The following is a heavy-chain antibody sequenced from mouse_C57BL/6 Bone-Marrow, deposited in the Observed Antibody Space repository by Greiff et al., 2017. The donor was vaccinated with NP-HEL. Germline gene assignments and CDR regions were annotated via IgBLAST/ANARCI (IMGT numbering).Heavy chain of an antibody. V-gene: IGHV1-64*01. CDR2: IHPNSGST. D-gene: IGHD1-1*01. CDR1: GYTFTSYW. J-gene: IGHJ4*01. Sequence: QVQLQQPGAELVKPGASVKLSCKASGYTFTSYWMHWVKQRPGQGLEWIGMIHPNSGSTNYNEKFKSKATLTVDKSSSTAYMQLSSLTSEDSAVYYCAITVVATDYAMDYRGQGTSVTVSS. CDR3: AITVVATDYAMDY.